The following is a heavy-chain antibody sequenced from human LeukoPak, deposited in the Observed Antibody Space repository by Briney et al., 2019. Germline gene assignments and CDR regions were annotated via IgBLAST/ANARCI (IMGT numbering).Heavy chain of an antibody. V-gene: IGHV3-66*01. Sequence: GSLRLSCAASGFTVSSNYMSWVRQAPGKGLEWVSVIYSGGSTYYADSVKGRFTISRDNSKNTLYLQMNSLRAEDTAVYYCARDSPQDLPRRGWYPGSGYGMGVWGQGTTVTVSS. CDR3: ARDSPQDLPRRGWYPGSGYGMGV. CDR2: IYSGGST. J-gene: IGHJ6*02. D-gene: IGHD6-19*01. CDR1: GFTVSSNY.